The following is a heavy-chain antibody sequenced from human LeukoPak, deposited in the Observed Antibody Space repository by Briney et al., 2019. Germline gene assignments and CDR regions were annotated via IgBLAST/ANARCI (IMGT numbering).Heavy chain of an antibody. D-gene: IGHD3-3*01. CDR2: IDWDDDK. CDR3: ARVFLRSRTHPDY. V-gene: IGHV2-70*11. J-gene: IGHJ4*02. CDR1: GFSLSTSGMC. Sequence: SGPTLVNPTQTLTLTCTFSGFSLSTSGMCVSWIRQPPGKALEWLARIDWDDDKYYSTSLKTRLTISKDTSKNQVVLTRTNMDPVHTATYYCARVFLRSRTHPDYWGQGTLVTVSS.